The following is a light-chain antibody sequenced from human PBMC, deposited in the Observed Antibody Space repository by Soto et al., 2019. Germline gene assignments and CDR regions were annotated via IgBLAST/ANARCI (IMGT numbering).Light chain of an antibody. Sequence: IQLTQSPSSLSASVGDRVTITCRASPGISSYLAWYQQKPGKAPKLLIYAAPTLQSGVPSRFSGSGSGTDFTLTISSLQPEAFATYYCQQLNSYPFNFGTGTKVDIK. V-gene: IGKV1-9*01. CDR3: QQLNSYPFN. CDR2: AAP. J-gene: IGKJ3*01. CDR1: PGISSY.